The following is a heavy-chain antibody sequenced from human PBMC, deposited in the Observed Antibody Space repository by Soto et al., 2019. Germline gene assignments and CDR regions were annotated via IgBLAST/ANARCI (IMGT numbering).Heavy chain of an antibody. D-gene: IGHD3-16*01. V-gene: IGHV5-10-1*01. Sequence: GESLKISCKGSGYSFTKYWISWVRQMPGKGLEWMGRIDPSDSYINYSPSFQGHVTISADKSINTAYLQWSSLRASDTAIYYCARHYICRGGDCYYYGMDVWGQGTTVTVS. CDR3: ARHYICRGGDCYYYGMDV. CDR1: GYSFTKYW. J-gene: IGHJ6*02. CDR2: IDPSDSYI.